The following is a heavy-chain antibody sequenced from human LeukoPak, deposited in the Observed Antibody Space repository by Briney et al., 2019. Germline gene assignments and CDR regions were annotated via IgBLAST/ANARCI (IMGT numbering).Heavy chain of an antibody. CDR1: GLTVSSNY. V-gene: IGHV3-66*03. CDR3: ARDGRVGATRLNI. CDR2: IYSYYSP. Sequence: GGSLRLSCAASGLTVSSNYMGWVRQAPGKGLEWVSVIYSYYSPYYPDSVRGRFTLSRDNSKNTLYLQMNSLRAEDTAVYYCARDGRVGATRLNIWGQGTMVTVSS. J-gene: IGHJ3*02. D-gene: IGHD1-26*01.